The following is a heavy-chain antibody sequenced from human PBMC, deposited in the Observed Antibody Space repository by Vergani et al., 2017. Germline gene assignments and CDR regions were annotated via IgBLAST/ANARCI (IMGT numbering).Heavy chain of an antibody. D-gene: IGHD5-24*01. Sequence: EVQLLESGGGLVQPGGSLRLSCAASGFTFSSHAMSWVRQGHGQGLEWVSSIKNTGDSTHYADSVKGRFTISRDNSTNTLYLQMNSLRVEDTAVYYCGRGSDNYNWGQGTLVTVSS. V-gene: IGHV3-23*01. J-gene: IGHJ4*02. CDR3: GRGSDNYN. CDR1: GFTFSSHA. CDR2: IKNTGDST.